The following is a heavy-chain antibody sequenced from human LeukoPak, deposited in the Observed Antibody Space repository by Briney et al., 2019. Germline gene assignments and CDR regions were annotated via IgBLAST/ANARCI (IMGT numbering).Heavy chain of an antibody. J-gene: IGHJ4*02. CDR2: IRNDGTNN. CDR1: GFTFSNYG. D-gene: IGHD6-13*01. Sequence: QAGGSLRLSCVASGFTFSNYGMNWVRQAPGKGLEWVAYIRNDGTNNYYADSVKGRFTVSRDNSKNTLYLQVNSLRPEDTAVYYCAASGPVGSYWYSADYWGQGTLVTVSS. V-gene: IGHV3-30*02. CDR3: AASGPVGSYWYSADY.